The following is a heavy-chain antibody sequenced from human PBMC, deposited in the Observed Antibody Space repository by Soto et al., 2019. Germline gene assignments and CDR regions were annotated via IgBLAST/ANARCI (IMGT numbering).Heavy chain of an antibody. CDR1: GFTFSSYE. Sequence: EVQLVESGGGLVQPGGSLRLSCAASGFTFSSYEMNWVRQAPGKGLEWVSYISSSGSTIYYADSVMGRFTISRDNAKNSLYLQMNSLRAEDTAVYYCAREGYYDSSGYPRYFDLWGRGTLVTVSS. D-gene: IGHD3-22*01. CDR2: ISSSGSTI. J-gene: IGHJ2*01. CDR3: AREGYYDSSGYPRYFDL. V-gene: IGHV3-48*03.